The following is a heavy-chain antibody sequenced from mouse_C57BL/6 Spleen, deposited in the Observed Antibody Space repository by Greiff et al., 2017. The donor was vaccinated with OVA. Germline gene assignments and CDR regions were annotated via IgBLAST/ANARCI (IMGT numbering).Heavy chain of an antibody. Sequence: EVKLVEPEGGLVQPGRSMKLSCKASGFTFSDYYMAWVRQVPEKGLEWVANINSDGSSTYYLDYLKSRFIISRDKAKNILYLQMSRLKSEDTATYYCAREEGYFDYWGQGTTLTVSS. CDR2: INSDGSST. CDR3: AREEGYFDY. CDR1: GFTFSDYY. J-gene: IGHJ2*01. V-gene: IGHV5-16*01.